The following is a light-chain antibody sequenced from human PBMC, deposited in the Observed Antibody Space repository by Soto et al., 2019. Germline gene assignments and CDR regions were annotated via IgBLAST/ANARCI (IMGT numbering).Light chain of an antibody. J-gene: IGKJ1*01. CDR3: QQSYSTPSWT. CDR2: AAS. V-gene: IGKV1-39*01. Sequence: DIHMTQSPSSLSASVGYIVTITCRASQSISSYLNWYQQKPGKAPKLLIYAASSLQSGVPSRFSGSGSGTDFTLTISSLQPEDFATYYCQQSYSTPSWTFSQGTKVDIK. CDR1: QSISSY.